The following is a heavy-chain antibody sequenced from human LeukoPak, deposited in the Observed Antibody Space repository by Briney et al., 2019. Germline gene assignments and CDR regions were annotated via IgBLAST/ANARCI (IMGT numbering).Heavy chain of an antibody. CDR3: ARDWGYSGYDTYYYYGMDV. J-gene: IGHJ6*02. D-gene: IGHD5-12*01. CDR1: GGSISSYY. V-gene: IGHV4-4*07. CDR2: IYTSGST. Sequence: PSETLSLTCTVSGGSISSYYWSWIRQPAGKGLEWIGRIYTSGSTNYNPSLKSRVTMSVDTSKNQFSLKLSSVTAADTAVYYCARDWGYSGYDTYYYYGMDVWGQGTTVTVSS.